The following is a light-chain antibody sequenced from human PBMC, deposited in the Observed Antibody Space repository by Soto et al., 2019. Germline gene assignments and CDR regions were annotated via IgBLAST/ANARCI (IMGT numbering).Light chain of an antibody. CDR2: EGT. J-gene: IGLJ1*01. CDR3: YSFAGSTTFSYV. Sequence: QSVLTQPASVSGSPGQSISISCTGTSSDVVTYNLVSWYQQHPGKAPTVLIYEGTKRPSGVSNRFSGSKSGNTASLTISGLQTKDEADYYCYSFAGSTTFSYVFGPGTKVTVL. CDR1: SSDVVTYNL. V-gene: IGLV2-23*03.